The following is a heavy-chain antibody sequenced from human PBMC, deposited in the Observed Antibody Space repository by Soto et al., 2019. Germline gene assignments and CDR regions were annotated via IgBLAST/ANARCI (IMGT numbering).Heavy chain of an antibody. J-gene: IGHJ5*02. Sequence: EVQVVETGGGLIQPGGSLRLSCAVSGFTVSSNYMSWVRQPPGKGPEWVSDIYRGGSTYYADSVKGRFIISRVNSKNTRYLQMNSLRAEDTAVYYCARERDGHNPNWFDLWGQGTLVTVST. D-gene: IGHD2-8*01. CDR1: GFTVSSNY. CDR2: IYRGGST. V-gene: IGHV3-53*02. CDR3: ARERDGHNPNWFDL.